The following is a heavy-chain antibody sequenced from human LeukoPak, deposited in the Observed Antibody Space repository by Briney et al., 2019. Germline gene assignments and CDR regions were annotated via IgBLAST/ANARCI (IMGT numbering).Heavy chain of an antibody. Sequence: ASVKVSCKASGYTFTGYYMHWVRQAPRQGLEWMGWINPNSGGTNYAQKFQGRVTMTTDTSTSTAYMELRSPRSDDTAVYYCARDTAVAGTDLFDPWGQGTLVTVSS. CDR3: ARDTAVAGTDLFDP. CDR2: INPNSGGT. J-gene: IGHJ5*02. CDR1: GYTFTGYY. D-gene: IGHD6-19*01. V-gene: IGHV1-2*02.